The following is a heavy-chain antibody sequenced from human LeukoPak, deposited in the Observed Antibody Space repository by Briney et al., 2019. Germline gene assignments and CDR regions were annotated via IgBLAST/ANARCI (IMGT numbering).Heavy chain of an antibody. CDR3: AKDLGQWLVPGGYFDY. Sequence: GGSLRLSCAASGFIFSSYAMSWVRQAPGKGLEWVSAISGSGGSTYYADSVKGRFTISRDNSKNTLYLQMNSLRAEDTAVYYCAKDLGQWLVPGGYFDYWGQGTLVTVSS. V-gene: IGHV3-23*01. CDR1: GFIFSSYA. CDR2: ISGSGGST. J-gene: IGHJ4*02. D-gene: IGHD6-19*01.